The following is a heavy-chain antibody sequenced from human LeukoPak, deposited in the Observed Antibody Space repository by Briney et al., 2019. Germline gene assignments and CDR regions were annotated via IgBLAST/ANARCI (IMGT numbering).Heavy chain of an antibody. Sequence: GGSLRLSCAASGFTFSSCGMSWVRQAPGKGLEWVSALSDSGGSTFYADSVKGRFTISRDNSKNTVYLQMNSLRAEDTALYYCAKGFDYWGPGTLVTVSS. J-gene: IGHJ4*02. CDR2: LSDSGGST. CDR3: AKGFDY. V-gene: IGHV3-23*01. CDR1: GFTFSSCG.